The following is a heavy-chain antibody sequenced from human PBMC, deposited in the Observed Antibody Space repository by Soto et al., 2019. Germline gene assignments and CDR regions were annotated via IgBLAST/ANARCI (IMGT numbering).Heavy chain of an antibody. V-gene: IGHV1-8*01. Sequence: QVQLVQPGAEVKKPGASVKVSCKASGYTFTSYDINWVRQATGQGLEWMGWMNPNSGNTGYAQKFQGRVTMTRNTSISTAYMELSSLRSEDTAVYYCARGYFGSSSSGSYYYMDVWGKGTTVTVSS. J-gene: IGHJ6*03. CDR2: MNPNSGNT. CDR1: GYTFTSYD. D-gene: IGHD6-6*01. CDR3: ARGYFGSSSSGSYYYMDV.